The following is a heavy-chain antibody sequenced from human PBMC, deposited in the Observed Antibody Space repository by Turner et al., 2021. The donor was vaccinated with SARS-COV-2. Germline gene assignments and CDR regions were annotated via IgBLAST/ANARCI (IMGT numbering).Heavy chain of an antibody. V-gene: IGHV1-69*04. Sequence: QVQLVQSGAEVKKPGSSVKVSCKASGGTFSSYAISWVRQAPGQGLEWMGRIIPILGIANYAQKFQGRVTITADKSTNTAYMELSSLRSEDTAVYYCAKKEVRGVIEDYYYGMDVWGQGTTVTVS. J-gene: IGHJ6*02. CDR2: IIPILGIA. CDR3: AKKEVRGVIEDYYYGMDV. CDR1: GGTFSSYA. D-gene: IGHD3-10*01.